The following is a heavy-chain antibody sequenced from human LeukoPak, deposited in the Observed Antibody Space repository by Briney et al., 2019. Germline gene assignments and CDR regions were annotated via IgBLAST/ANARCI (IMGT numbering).Heavy chain of an antibody. CDR1: GFTFSSYA. CDR2: ISGSGGST. CDR3: AKARGSYGTNARFDY. V-gene: IGHV3-23*01. D-gene: IGHD1-26*01. J-gene: IGHJ4*02. Sequence: PGGSLRLSCAASGFTFSSYAMSWVRQAPGKGLEWVSAISGSGGSTYYADSVKGRFTISRDNSKNTLYLQMNSLGAEDTAVYYCAKARGSYGTNARFDYWGQGTLVTVSS.